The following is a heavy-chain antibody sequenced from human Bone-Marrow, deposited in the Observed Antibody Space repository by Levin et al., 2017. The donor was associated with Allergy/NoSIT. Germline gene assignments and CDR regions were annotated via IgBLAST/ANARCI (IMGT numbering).Heavy chain of an antibody. Sequence: PGESLKISCAGSGFTFSNFWMAWVRQAPGKRLDWVANIRQDGIVHYYVDSVRGRFTVSRDNAKNSLYLQMNSLRVEDTAVYYCVRIVAIAAFADWGQGTLVTVSS. D-gene: IGHD2-15*01. CDR2: IRQDGIVH. CDR3: VRIVAIAAFAD. V-gene: IGHV3-7*03. CDR1: GFTFSNFW. J-gene: IGHJ4*02.